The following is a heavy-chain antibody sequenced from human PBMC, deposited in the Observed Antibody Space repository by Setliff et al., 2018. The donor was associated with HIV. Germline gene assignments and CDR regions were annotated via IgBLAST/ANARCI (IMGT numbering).Heavy chain of an antibody. D-gene: IGHD2-8*02. CDR1: GFSFESHW. CDR3: VRDRIEGRTVFDT. Sequence: ASVKVSCAASGFSFESHWMHWVRQSPGKGLVWISRISGDGTRTAYADSAKGRFTISRDNAANTLYLQVDGLRGEDSAVYYCVRDRIEGRTVFDTWGLGTLVTVSS. V-gene: IGHV3-74*01. J-gene: IGHJ4*02. CDR2: ISGDGTRT.